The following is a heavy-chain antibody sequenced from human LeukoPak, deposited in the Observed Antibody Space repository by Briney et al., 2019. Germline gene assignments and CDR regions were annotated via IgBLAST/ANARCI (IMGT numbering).Heavy chain of an antibody. CDR3: ARGTPTPYDYVWGSYRGQWFDP. Sequence: SETLSLTCAVYGESFSGDYWSWIRQPPGKGLEWIGEINHSGSTNYNPSPKSRVTISVDTSKNQFSLKLSSVTAADTAVYYCARGTPTPYDYVWGSYRGQWFDPWGQGTLVTVSS. J-gene: IGHJ5*02. V-gene: IGHV4-34*01. CDR2: INHSGST. D-gene: IGHD3-16*02. CDR1: GESFSGDY.